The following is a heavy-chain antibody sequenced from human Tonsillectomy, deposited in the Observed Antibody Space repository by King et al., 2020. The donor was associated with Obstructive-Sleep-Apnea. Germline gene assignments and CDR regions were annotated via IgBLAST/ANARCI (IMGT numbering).Heavy chain of an antibody. CDR2: FSSGESP. Sequence: QLQESGPGLVKPSETLSLTCTVSSVSGASVSSTTYYWGWIRQAPGKGLQWIGSFSSGESPSYNPSLRSRVTISFGSSRTQFSLNLTSVSAADTARYYCAGRRGGSGSGWNNLFDSWGQGTLVTVSS. CDR3: AGRRGGSGSGWNNLFDS. V-gene: IGHV4-39*01. D-gene: IGHD6-19*01. CDR1: GASVSSTTYY. J-gene: IGHJ4*02.